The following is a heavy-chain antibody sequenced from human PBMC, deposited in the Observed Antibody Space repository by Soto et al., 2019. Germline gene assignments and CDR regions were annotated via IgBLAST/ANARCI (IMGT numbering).Heavy chain of an antibody. D-gene: IGHD4-4*01. CDR1: GDAITSSSYF. CDR3: ARSTGHFLQ. CDR2: TYYNGRT. Sequence: SETLSLTCTVSGDAITSSSYFWSWIRQSPGRGLEYIGYTYYNGRTNYNPSLQSRVTISVDTSTSQFSLNLTSVTAEDTAVYYCARSTGHFLQWGQGIPVTVSS. V-gene: IGHV4-61*01. J-gene: IGHJ4*02.